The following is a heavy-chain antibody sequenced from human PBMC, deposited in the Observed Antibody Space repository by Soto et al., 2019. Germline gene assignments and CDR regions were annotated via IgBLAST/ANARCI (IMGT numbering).Heavy chain of an antibody. Sequence: EVQLVESGGGLVQPGGSLRLSCVASGFTFSNYAMHWVRQAPGKGLECVSVISGNGDTTYYANSVKDRFTISRDNSKDTLYLQMVSLRADDMAVYYCARAWRADVWGQATTVAVSS. CDR2: ISGNGDTT. CDR3: ARAWRADV. V-gene: IGHV3-64*01. J-gene: IGHJ6*02. CDR1: GFTFSNYA.